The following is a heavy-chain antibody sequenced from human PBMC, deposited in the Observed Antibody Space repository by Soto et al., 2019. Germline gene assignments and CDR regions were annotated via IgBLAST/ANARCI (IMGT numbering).Heavy chain of an antibody. Sequence: GASVKVSCKASGYTFTSYAMHWVRQAPGQRLEWMGWINPVYGTANYAQKFQGRVTITADESTSTAYMELSSLRSEDTAVYYCARALPGYSYGNWGQGTLVTVSS. CDR2: INPVYGTA. D-gene: IGHD5-18*01. J-gene: IGHJ4*02. CDR3: ARALPGYSYGN. CDR1: GYTFTSYA. V-gene: IGHV1-69*13.